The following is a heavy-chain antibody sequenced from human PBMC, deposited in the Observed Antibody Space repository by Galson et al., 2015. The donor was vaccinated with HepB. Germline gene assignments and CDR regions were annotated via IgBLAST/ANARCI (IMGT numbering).Heavy chain of an antibody. J-gene: IGHJ5*02. D-gene: IGHD6-25*01. CDR2: IKSKASDYAT. CDR3: LRMGDLSGYTSA. CDR1: GFTFSGSA. Sequence: SLRLSCAASGFTFSGSAIHWVRQASGKGPEWVGRIKSKASDYATACAASLKGRFTISRDDSKNTAYLHMSSLKTEDTAVYYCLRMGDLSGYTSAWGQGTLVTVSS. V-gene: IGHV3-73*01.